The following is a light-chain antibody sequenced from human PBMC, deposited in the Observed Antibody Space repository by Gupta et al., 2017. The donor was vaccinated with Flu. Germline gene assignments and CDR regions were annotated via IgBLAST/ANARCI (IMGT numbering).Light chain of an antibody. Sequence: DIVLTPSPGTLSLSPGERATLSCRASQSVSSSYLAWYQQKPGQAPRLLILGASSRATGIPDRCSGSGSGTDFTLTISRLEPEDFAVYYCQQYGSAPITFGQGTRLEIK. CDR1: QSVSSSY. J-gene: IGKJ5*01. V-gene: IGKV3-20*01. CDR3: QQYGSAPIT. CDR2: GAS.